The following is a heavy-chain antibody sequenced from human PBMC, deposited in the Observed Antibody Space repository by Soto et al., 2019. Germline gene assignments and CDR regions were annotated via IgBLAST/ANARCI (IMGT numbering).Heavy chain of an antibody. CDR3: ARGGGPGSSSPYYYYYYYGMDV. J-gene: IGHJ6*02. CDR1: GFTFSSYW. Sequence: PGGSLRLSCAASGFTFSSYWMHWVRQAPGKGLVWVSRINSDGSSTSYADSVKGRFTISRDNAKNTLYLQMNSLRAEDTAVYYCARGGGPGSSSPYYYYYYYGMDVWGQGTTGTVSS. V-gene: IGHV3-74*01. D-gene: IGHD6-6*01. CDR2: INSDGSST.